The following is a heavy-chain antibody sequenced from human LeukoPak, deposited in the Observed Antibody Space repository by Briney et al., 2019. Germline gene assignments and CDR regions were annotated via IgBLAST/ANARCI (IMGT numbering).Heavy chain of an antibody. CDR3: ARDGYNSGYFDY. V-gene: IGHV3-21*01. J-gene: IGHJ4*02. CDR1: GFNLSIYS. Sequence: GGSLILSCVASGFNLSIYSMNWVRQAPGKGLEWVSSITSSSSYIYYADSVKGRFTISRDNAKNSLYLQMNSLRVEDTAVYYCARDGYNSGYFDYWGQGTLVTVSS. CDR2: ITSSSSYI. D-gene: IGHD5-24*01.